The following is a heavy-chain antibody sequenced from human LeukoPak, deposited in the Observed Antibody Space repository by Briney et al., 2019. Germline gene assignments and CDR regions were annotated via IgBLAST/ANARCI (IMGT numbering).Heavy chain of an antibody. D-gene: IGHD6-13*01. CDR1: GGSISSYY. CDR2: IYYSGST. J-gene: IGHJ6*04. Sequence: PSETLSLTCTVSGGSISSYYWSWIRQPPGKGLEWIGYIYYSGSTNYNPSLKSRVTISVDTSKNQSSLKLSSVTAADTAVDYCARDLVVSSSWYYYYYGMDVWGKGTTVTVSS. V-gene: IGHV4-59*01. CDR3: ARDLVVSSSWYYYYYGMDV.